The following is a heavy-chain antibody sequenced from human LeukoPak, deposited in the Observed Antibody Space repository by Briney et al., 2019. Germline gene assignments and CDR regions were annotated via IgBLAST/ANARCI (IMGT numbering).Heavy chain of an antibody. J-gene: IGHJ4*02. Sequence: PGGSLRLSCAASGFTFRNYVMTWVRQAPGQGLEWVSAISGSGGGTYYADSVKGRFTISRDNSKNTLYLQMNSLRAEDMAAYYCAKDRAAVGYNYWGQGTLVTVSS. CDR3: AKDRAAVGYNY. CDR1: GFTFRNYV. V-gene: IGHV3-23*01. CDR2: ISGSGGGT. D-gene: IGHD6-19*01.